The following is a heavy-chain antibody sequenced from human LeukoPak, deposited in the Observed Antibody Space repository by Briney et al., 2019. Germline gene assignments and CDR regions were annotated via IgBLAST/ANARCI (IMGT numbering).Heavy chain of an antibody. Sequence: SETLSLTCTVSGGSISTYYWNWIRQPPGKGLEWIGYIYYSGSTNYNPSLKSRVTISVDTSKNQFSLKLSSVTAADTAVYYCARVASVGATRALDYWGQGTLVTVSS. CDR3: ARVASVGATRALDY. CDR2: IYYSGST. V-gene: IGHV4-59*01. J-gene: IGHJ4*02. D-gene: IGHD1-26*01. CDR1: GGSISTYY.